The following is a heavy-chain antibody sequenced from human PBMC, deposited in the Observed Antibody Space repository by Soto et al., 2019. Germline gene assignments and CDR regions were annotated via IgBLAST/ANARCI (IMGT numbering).Heavy chain of an antibody. V-gene: IGHV3-15*07. CDR2: IKSETDGGTI. D-gene: IGHD6-19*01. CDR3: TPLALKYNSDWYPLSD. Sequence: EVQLVESGGGLVKPGGSLRLSCAGSGFTFSNVWMNWVRQAPGTGLEWVGRIKSETDGGTIDYAAPVKGRFTISRDESNDTLYLQMNSLKTEDTATYYCTPLALKYNSDWYPLSDWGQGTRVTVSS. J-gene: IGHJ4*02. CDR1: GFTFSNVW.